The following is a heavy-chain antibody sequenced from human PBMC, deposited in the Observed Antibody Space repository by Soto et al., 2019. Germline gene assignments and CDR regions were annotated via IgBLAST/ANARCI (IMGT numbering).Heavy chain of an antibody. Sequence: QVQLVQSGAEVKKPGSSVKVSCKASGGTFSSYAISWVRQAPGQGLEWMGGIIPIFGTANYAQKFQGRVTITADESTRTAYMELSSLRSEDTAVYYCARGPMTTVTTSGFYYYYGMDVWGQGTTVTVSS. CDR2: IIPIFGTA. V-gene: IGHV1-69*01. J-gene: IGHJ6*02. CDR1: GGTFSSYA. CDR3: ARGPMTTVTTSGFYYYYGMDV. D-gene: IGHD4-4*01.